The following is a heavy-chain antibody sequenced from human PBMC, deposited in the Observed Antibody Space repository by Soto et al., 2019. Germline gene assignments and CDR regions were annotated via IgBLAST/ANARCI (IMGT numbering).Heavy chain of an antibody. CDR3: PGAPTEPTMARGYSYYYGMDF. D-gene: IGHD3-10*01. V-gene: IGHV1-69*13. CDR2: IIPIFGTA. CDR1: GWALSSYA. Sequence: SVDLSYKASGWALSSYAISLVRQAPGQGLEWTGGIIPIFGTANYAQKSQGIVTITADESTSTPYMDLSSLRSEDTAVYYYPGAPTEPTMARGYSYYYGMDFWGQGTTVTVSS. J-gene: IGHJ6*01.